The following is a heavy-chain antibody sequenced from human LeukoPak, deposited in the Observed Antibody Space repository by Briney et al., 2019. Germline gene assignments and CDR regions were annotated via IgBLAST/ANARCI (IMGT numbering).Heavy chain of an antibody. D-gene: IGHD6-19*01. CDR2: INVDGTST. CDR1: GFTFSNYW. V-gene: IGHV3-74*01. J-gene: IGHJ4*02. CDR3: ARGSSGWYGIDY. Sequence: GGSLRLSCAASGFTFSNYWMHWVRQVPGKGLVCVSRINVDGTSTSYADSVKGRFTISRDNAKNALYLQMNSLRAEDTAVYYCARGSSGWYGIDYWGQGALVNVSS.